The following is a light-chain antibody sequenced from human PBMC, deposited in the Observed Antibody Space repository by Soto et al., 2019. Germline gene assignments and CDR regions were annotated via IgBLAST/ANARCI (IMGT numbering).Light chain of an antibody. CDR1: SSDVGGYKY. CDR3: GSYTSTTTRV. V-gene: IGLV2-14*01. Sequence: QSALTQPASVCGLPGQSITISCTGTSSDVGGYKYVSWYQQHPGKAPKLVIYEVTNRPSGVSNRFSGSKSGNTASLTISGLQAEDEADYYCGSYTSTTTRVFGGGTKLTVL. J-gene: IGLJ3*02. CDR2: EVT.